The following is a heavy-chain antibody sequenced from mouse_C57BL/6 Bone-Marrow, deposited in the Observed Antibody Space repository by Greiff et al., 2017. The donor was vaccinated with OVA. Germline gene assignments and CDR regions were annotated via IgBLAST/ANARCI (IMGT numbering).Heavy chain of an antibody. CDR2: IYPGDGDT. J-gene: IGHJ2*01. CDR3: ARWDYYGSSYVFDY. CDR1: GYAFSSYW. Sequence: VQLQQSGAELVKPGASVKISCKASGYAFSSYWMNWVKQRPGKGLEWIGQIYPGDGDTNYNGKFTGKATLTADKSSSTAYMQLSSLTSEDSAVYFCARWDYYGSSYVFDYWGQGTTLTVSS. D-gene: IGHD1-1*01. V-gene: IGHV1-80*01.